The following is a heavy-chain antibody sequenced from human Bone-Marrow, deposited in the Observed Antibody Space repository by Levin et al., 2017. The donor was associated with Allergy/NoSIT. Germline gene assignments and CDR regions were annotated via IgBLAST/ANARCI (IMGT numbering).Heavy chain of an antibody. CDR2: ISYDGSNK. J-gene: IGHJ6*02. D-gene: IGHD3-3*01. Sequence: GGSLRLSCAASGFTFSSYAMHWVRQAPGKGLEWVAVISYDGSNKYYADSVKGRFTISRDNSKNTLYLQMNSLRAEDTAVYYCARDVHPYYDFWSGYSSYYGMDVWGQGTTVTVSS. CDR1: GFTFSSYA. V-gene: IGHV3-30*04. CDR3: ARDVHPYYDFWSGYSSYYGMDV.